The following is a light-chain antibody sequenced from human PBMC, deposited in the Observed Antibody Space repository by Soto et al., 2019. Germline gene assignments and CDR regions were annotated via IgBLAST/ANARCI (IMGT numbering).Light chain of an antibody. Sequence: QSVLTQPPSASGTPGQRVTTSCPGSSSNIGSNTVNWYQQLPGTAPKLLIYSNNQWPSGVPDRFSGSKSGTSASLAISGLQSEDEADYYCAAWDDSLNGRYVFGTGTKVTVL. CDR1: SSNIGSNT. CDR3: AAWDDSLNGRYV. J-gene: IGLJ1*01. CDR2: SNN. V-gene: IGLV1-44*01.